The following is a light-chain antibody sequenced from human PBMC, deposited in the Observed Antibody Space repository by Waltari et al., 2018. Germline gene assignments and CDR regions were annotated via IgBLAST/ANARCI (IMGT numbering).Light chain of an antibody. V-gene: IGLV2-14*03. Sequence: QSALTQPASVSGSPGQSITFSCTGAFSDVGAHDYVSWYQQPPGAAPKLRISDVSHQTSGGPDRVSSAKSGNTAALTISGLQPEDEADYYCSSYTTRGTWVFGGGTKLTVL. CDR3: SSYTTRGTWV. J-gene: IGLJ3*02. CDR1: FSDVGAHDY. CDR2: DVS.